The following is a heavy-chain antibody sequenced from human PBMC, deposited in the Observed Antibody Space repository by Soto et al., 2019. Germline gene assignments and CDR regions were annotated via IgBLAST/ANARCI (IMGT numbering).Heavy chain of an antibody. CDR2: ISGSGGST. J-gene: IGHJ5*01. V-gene: IGHV3-23*01. Sequence: GGSLRLSCGASGFTFSSYAMSWVRQAPGKGLEWVSAISGSGGSTYYADSVKGRFTISRDNSKNTLYLQMNSLRAEDTAVYYCAKDQDIVVVVAATPGGHWFDYWGQGTLVTVSS. CDR3: AKDQDIVVVVAATPGGHWFDY. CDR1: GFTFSSYA. D-gene: IGHD2-15*01.